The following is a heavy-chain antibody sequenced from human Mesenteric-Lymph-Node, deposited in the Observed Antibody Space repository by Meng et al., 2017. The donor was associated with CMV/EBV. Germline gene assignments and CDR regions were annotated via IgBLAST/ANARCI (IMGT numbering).Heavy chain of an antibody. CDR2: IKSKSDGETT. J-gene: IGHJ4*02. V-gene: IGHV3-15*01. Sequence: SGLTFTYAWMAWVRQAPGKGLEWVGQIKSKSDGETTDYAAPLKGRFTISRDDSKNTIYLQMNSLKTEDTAVYYCTTDDSTPYYYAGHWGQGALVTVSS. CDR3: TTDDSTPYYYAGH. CDR1: GLTFTYAW. D-gene: IGHD3-22*01.